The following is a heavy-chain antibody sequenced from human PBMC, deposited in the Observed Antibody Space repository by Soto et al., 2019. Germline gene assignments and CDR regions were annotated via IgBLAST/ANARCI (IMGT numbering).Heavy chain of an antibody. J-gene: IGHJ6*02. CDR3: AKGPHYYGSGSQYGMDV. D-gene: IGHD3-10*01. CDR2: ISGSGGST. Sequence: EVQLLESGGGLVQTGGSLRLSCAASGFTFSSYAMSWVRQAPGKGLEWVSAISGSGGSTYYADSVKGRFTISRDNSKNTLYLQMNSLRAEDTAVYYCAKGPHYYGSGSQYGMDVWGQGTTVTVSS. CDR1: GFTFSSYA. V-gene: IGHV3-23*01.